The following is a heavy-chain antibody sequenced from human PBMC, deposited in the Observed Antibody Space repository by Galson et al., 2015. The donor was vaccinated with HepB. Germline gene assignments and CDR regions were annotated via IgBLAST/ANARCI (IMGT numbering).Heavy chain of an antibody. Sequence: SVKVSSKASGYKFTNYGINWVRQAPGQGPEWMGWISSYNGNTNYAQKFQGRVTMTTDTSTSTAYMELRSLRSDDTAVYYCARDHTVTTKNWFDPWGQGTLVTVSS. J-gene: IGHJ5*02. CDR1: GYKFTNYG. V-gene: IGHV1-18*01. CDR3: ARDHTVTTKNWFDP. D-gene: IGHD4-17*01. CDR2: ISSYNGNT.